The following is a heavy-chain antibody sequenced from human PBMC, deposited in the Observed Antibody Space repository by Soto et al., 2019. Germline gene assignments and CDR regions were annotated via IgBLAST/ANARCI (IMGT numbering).Heavy chain of an antibody. Sequence: GSLRLSCAASGFTFSSYGMHWVRQAPGKGLEWVAVIWYDGSNKYYADSVKGRFTISRDNSKNTLYLQMNSLRAEDTAVYYCARDSPQSSYFDYWGQGTLVTVSS. CDR2: IWYDGSNK. D-gene: IGHD1-26*01. J-gene: IGHJ4*02. V-gene: IGHV3-33*01. CDR1: GFTFSSYG. CDR3: ARDSPQSSYFDY.